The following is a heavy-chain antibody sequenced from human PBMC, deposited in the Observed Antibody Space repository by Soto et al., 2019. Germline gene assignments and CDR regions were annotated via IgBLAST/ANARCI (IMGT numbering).Heavy chain of an antibody. J-gene: IGHJ6*02. CDR3: AKDQDSEAPDYYYGMDV. CDR2: ISYDGSNK. V-gene: IGHV3-30*18. CDR1: GFTFSSYG. Sequence: GGSLRLSCAASGFTFSSYGIHWVRQAPGKGLEWVAVISYDGSNKYYADSVKGRFTISRDNSKNTLYLQMNSLRAEDTAVYYCAKDQDSEAPDYYYGMDVWGQGTTVTVSS. D-gene: IGHD2-15*01.